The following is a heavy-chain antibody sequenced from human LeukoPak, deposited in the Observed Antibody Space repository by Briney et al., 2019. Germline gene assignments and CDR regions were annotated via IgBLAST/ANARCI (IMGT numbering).Heavy chain of an antibody. D-gene: IGHD3-10*01. J-gene: IGHJ5*02. V-gene: IGHV4-4*07. CDR1: GGSINRYY. CDR3: ARGAYGSGDRGWFDP. CDR2: IYTSGST. Sequence: SETLSLTCAVSGGSINRYYWSWLRQPAGKGLEWIGRIYTSGSTNYNPSLKSRVTMSVDTSKNQFSLRLSSVTAADTAVYYCARGAYGSGDRGWFDPWGQGTLVTVSS.